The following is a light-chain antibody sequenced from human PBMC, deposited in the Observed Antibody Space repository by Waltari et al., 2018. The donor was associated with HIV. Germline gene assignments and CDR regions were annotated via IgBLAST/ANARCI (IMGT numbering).Light chain of an antibody. J-gene: IGLJ2*01. V-gene: IGLV1-51*01. CDR2: DKN. Sequence: QSVLTQPPSVSAAPGQKVTISCSGSSSNIGNNYVSWYQQLPGTAPKLLIYDKNKRPSGIPDRFAGPKSGTSATLGITGLQTGDEADYYCGTWDSSLSAGGVFGGGTKLTVL. CDR3: GTWDSSLSAGGV. CDR1: SSNIGNNY.